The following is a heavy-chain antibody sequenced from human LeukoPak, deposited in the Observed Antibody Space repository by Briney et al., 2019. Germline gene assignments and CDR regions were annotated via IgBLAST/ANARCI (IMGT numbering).Heavy chain of an antibody. CDR1: GGSISNYW. J-gene: IGHJ4*02. D-gene: IGHD6-13*01. V-gene: IGHV4-59*01. Sequence: PSETLSLTCTVSGGSISNYWWSWIRQPRGKGLEWIGYVFDSGSTNYNPSLKSRVTISVDTSKKQFSLKVSSVTAADTAVYYCARGYSSSWSYLDYWGQGTLVTVSS. CDR2: VFDSGST. CDR3: ARGYSSSWSYLDY.